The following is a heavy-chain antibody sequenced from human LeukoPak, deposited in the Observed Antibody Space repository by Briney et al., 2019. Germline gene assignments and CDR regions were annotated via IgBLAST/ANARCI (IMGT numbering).Heavy chain of an antibody. J-gene: IGHJ6*02. D-gene: IGHD3-16*01. CDR1: GGSFSSYY. Sequence: SETLSLTCAVYGGSFSSYYWSWIRQPAGEGLEWIGRIYTSGSTNYNPSLKSRVTMSVDTSKNQFSLQLSSVTAADTAVYYCAREEGMITPEYGMDVWGQGTTVTVSS. CDR2: IYTSGST. V-gene: IGHV4-4*07. CDR3: AREEGMITPEYGMDV.